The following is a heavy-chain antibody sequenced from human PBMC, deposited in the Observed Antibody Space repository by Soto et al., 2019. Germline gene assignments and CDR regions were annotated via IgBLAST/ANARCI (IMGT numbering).Heavy chain of an antibody. CDR1: GFTFSVSS. V-gene: IGHV3-73*01. J-gene: IGHJ4*02. CDR3: AIEGVGFGH. Sequence: EVQLVESGGGLVRPGGSVRLSCAASGFTFSVSSMHWVRQASGKGLEWLGRIRSRANHYATTYSESLKGRVIISRDDSQDTMFLEMSSLRTEDTAMYYCAIEGVGFGHWGQRTLVTVSS. CDR2: IRSRANHYAT. D-gene: IGHD3-16*01.